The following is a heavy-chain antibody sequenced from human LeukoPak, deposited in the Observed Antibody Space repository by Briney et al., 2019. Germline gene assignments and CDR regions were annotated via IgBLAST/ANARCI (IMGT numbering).Heavy chain of an antibody. CDR3: ARGSNWGDY. CDR1: GGSISSSSYY. V-gene: IGHV4-39*07. J-gene: IGHJ4*02. CDR2: IYYSGST. Sequence: SETLSLTCTVSGGSISSSSYYWGWIRQPPGKGLEWIGSIYYSGSTYYNPSLKSRVTISVDTSKNQFSLKLSSVTAADTAVYYCARGSNWGDYWGQGTLVTVSS. D-gene: IGHD7-27*01.